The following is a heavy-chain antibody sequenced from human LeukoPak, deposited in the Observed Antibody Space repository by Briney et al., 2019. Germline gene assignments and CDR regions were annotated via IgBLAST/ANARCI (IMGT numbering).Heavy chain of an antibody. CDR2: TYHSGST. CDR1: GVSISRDDYY. CDR3: ARDNQKRWFYS. J-gene: IGHJ5*01. Sequence: SETLSLTCSVSGVSISRDDYYWSWLRQHPGKGLESLGTYHSGSTDYSPSLKSRLLISADMSKNQFSLRVTSVTAADTAVYYCARDNQKRWFYSWGQGTLVTVSP. V-gene: IGHV4-31*03.